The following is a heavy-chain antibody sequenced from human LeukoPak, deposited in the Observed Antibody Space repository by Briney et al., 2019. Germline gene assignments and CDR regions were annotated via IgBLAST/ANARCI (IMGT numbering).Heavy chain of an antibody. V-gene: IGHV3-49*04. J-gene: IGHJ4*02. CDR2: IRSKAYGGTT. Sequence: GGSLRLSCTASGFTFGDYAMSWVRQAPGKGLEWVGFIRSKAYGGTTEYAASVKGRFTISRDDSKSIAYLQMNSLKTEDTAVYYCTRGTFWGSYRKIDYWGQGTLVTVSS. CDR1: GFTFGDYA. CDR3: TRGTFWGSYRKIDY. D-gene: IGHD3-16*02.